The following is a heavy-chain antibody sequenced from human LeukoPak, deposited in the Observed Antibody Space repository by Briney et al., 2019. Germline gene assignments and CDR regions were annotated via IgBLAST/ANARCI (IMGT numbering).Heavy chain of an antibody. CDR2: MNNNGDRI. D-gene: IGHD6-19*01. CDR1: GFTFSDYW. Sequence: PGGSLRLSCTASGFTFSDYWMHWVRQPPGKGPVWVSRMNNNGDRITYADSVKGRFTISRDNAKNTLHLQMSSLRAEDTAVYYCAREVYSSHYYFDYWGQGTLVTVSS. J-gene: IGHJ4*02. CDR3: AREVYSSHYYFDY. V-gene: IGHV3-74*01.